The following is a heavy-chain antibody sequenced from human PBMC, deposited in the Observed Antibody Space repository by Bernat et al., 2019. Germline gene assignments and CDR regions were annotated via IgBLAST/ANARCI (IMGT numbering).Heavy chain of an antibody. D-gene: IGHD4-17*01. CDR3: TTVDYGDSNLPFDY. Sequence: EVQLVESGGGLVKPGVSLRLSCAASGFTFSNAWMNWVRQAPGKGLEWVGRIKSKTDGGTTDYAAPVKGRFTISRDDSKNTLYLQMNSLKTEDTAVYYCTTVDYGDSNLPFDYWGQGTLVTVSS. J-gene: IGHJ4*02. CDR1: GFTFSNAW. V-gene: IGHV3-15*07. CDR2: IKSKTDGGTT.